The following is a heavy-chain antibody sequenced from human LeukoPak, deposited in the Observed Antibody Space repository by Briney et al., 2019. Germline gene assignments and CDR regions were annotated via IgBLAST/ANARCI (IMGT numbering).Heavy chain of an antibody. CDR2: IYYSGST. V-gene: IGHV4-59*01. CDR3: ARGAPGYCSSTTCPLDY. CDR1: GGSISSYY. Sequence: SETLSLTCTVSGGSISSYYWSWIRQPPGKGLEWIGYIYYSGSTNYNPSLKIRVTISVDTSKNQFSLKLSSVTAADTAVYYCARGAPGYCSSTTCPLDYWGQGTLVTVSS. D-gene: IGHD2-2*01. J-gene: IGHJ4*02.